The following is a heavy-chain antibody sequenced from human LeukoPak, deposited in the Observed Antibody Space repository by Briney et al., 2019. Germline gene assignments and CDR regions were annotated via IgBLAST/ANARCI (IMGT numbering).Heavy chain of an antibody. V-gene: IGHV4-38-2*02. Sequence: SETLSLTCTVSGYSISSGYYWGWIRQPPGKGLEWIGSIYHSGSTYYNPSLKSRVTISVDTSKNQFSLKLSSVTAADTAVYYCARGGDYEDNHYYYYMDVWGKGTTVTVSS. CDR1: GYSISSGYY. J-gene: IGHJ6*03. CDR2: IYHSGST. CDR3: ARGGDYEDNHYYYYMDV. D-gene: IGHD4-17*01.